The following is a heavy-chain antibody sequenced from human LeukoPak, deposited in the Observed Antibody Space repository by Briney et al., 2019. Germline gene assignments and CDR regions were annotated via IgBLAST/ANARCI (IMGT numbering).Heavy chain of an antibody. V-gene: IGHV3-30*03. Sequence: GGSLRLSCAASGFTFSSYGMHWVRQAPGKGLEWVAVISYDGSNKYYADSVKGRFTISRDNSKNTQYLQMNSLRAEDTAIYYCATYRQVLLPFESWGQGTLVTVSS. CDR1: GFTFSSYG. J-gene: IGHJ4*02. D-gene: IGHD2-8*02. CDR2: ISYDGSNK. CDR3: ATYRQVLLPFES.